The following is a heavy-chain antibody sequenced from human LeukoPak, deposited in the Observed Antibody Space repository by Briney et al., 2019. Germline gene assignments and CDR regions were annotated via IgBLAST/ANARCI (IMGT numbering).Heavy chain of an antibody. CDR2: IRSKANSYAT. CDR3: TTWLLLPFDY. V-gene: IGHV3-73*01. CDR1: GFTFSGSA. D-gene: IGHD3-22*01. J-gene: IGHJ4*02. Sequence: GGSLKLSCAASGFTFSGSAMHWVRQASGKGLEWVGRIRSKANSYATAYAASVKGRFTISRDDSKNTAYLQMNSLKTEDTAVYYCTTWLLLPFDYWGQGTLVTVSS.